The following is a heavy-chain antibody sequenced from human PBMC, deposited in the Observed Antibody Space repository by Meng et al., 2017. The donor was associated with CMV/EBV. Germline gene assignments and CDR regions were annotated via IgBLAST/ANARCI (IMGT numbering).Heavy chain of an antibody. CDR1: GFTVSSYA. CDR3: ASPVVDYYDSSGFTTPLAY. V-gene: IGHV3-30-3*01. D-gene: IGHD3-22*01. CDR2: ISYDGSNK. J-gene: IGHJ4*02. Sequence: GGSLRLSCAASGFTVSSYAMHWVRQAPGKGLEWVAVISYDGSNKYYADSVKGRFTISRDNSKNTLYLQMNSLRAEDTAVYYCASPVVDYYDSSGFTTPLAYWGQGTLVTVSS.